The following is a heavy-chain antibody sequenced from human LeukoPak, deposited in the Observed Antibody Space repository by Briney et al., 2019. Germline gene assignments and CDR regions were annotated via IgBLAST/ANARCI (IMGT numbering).Heavy chain of an antibody. D-gene: IGHD4-17*01. CDR1: GFTFSNAW. Sequence: GGSLRLSCAASGFTFSNAWMSWVRQAPGKGLEWVGGIKSKTDGGTTDYAAPVKGRFSISRDDSKNTLYLQMNSLKTQNTAVYYCTPHERGDYAPLAGVDYWGQGTLVTVSS. J-gene: IGHJ4*02. CDR3: TPHERGDYAPLAGVDY. CDR2: IKSKTDGGTT. V-gene: IGHV3-15*01.